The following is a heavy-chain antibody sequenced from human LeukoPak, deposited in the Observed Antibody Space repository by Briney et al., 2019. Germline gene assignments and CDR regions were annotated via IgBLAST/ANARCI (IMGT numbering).Heavy chain of an antibody. Sequence: GGSLRLSCAASGFTFSSYVMSWVRQAPGKGLEWVSYISSSSSTIYYADSVKGRFTISRDNAKNSLYLQMNSLRAEDTAVYYCARGYYYDSSGHIYGMDVWGQGTTVTVSS. V-gene: IGHV3-48*04. CDR1: GFTFSSYV. J-gene: IGHJ6*02. CDR3: ARGYYYDSSGHIYGMDV. CDR2: ISSSSSTI. D-gene: IGHD3-22*01.